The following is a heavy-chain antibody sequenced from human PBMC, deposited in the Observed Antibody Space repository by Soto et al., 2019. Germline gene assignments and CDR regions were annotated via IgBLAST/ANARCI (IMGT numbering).Heavy chain of an antibody. CDR1: GFTFSSYA. V-gene: IGHV3-23*01. D-gene: IGHD6-6*01. Sequence: GGSLRLSCAASGFTFSSYAMSWFRQAPGKGLEWVSAISGSGGSTYYADSVKRRFTISRDNSKNTLYLQMNSLRAEDTAVYYCAKDRSAMSSSSYYFDYWGQGTLVTVSS. CDR2: ISGSGGST. CDR3: AKDRSAMSSSSYYFDY. J-gene: IGHJ4*02.